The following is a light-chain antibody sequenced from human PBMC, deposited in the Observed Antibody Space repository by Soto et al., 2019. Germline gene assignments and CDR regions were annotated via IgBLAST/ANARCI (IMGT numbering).Light chain of an antibody. Sequence: DVVMTQTPLSLSVAPGQPASISCKSSQSLLHITGETFLFWYLQKPGQSPQLLIYEVPTRVSGVPDRFSGSGSGTDFTLEISRVETDDVGIYYCMQSTQLPHTFGQGTRLGIE. CDR2: EVP. CDR3: MQSTQLPHT. J-gene: IGKJ5*01. CDR1: QSLLHITGETF. V-gene: IGKV2D-29*02.